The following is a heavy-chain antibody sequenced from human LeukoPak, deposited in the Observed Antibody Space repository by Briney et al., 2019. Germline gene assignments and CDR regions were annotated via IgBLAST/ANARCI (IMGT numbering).Heavy chain of an antibody. Sequence: SVKVSCKASGGTFSSYTISWVRQAPGQGLEWMGRIIPILGIANYAQKFQGRVTIAADKSTSTAYMELSSLRSEDTAVYYCARGDGDGYNYHYFDYWGQGTLVTVSS. J-gene: IGHJ4*02. D-gene: IGHD5-24*01. CDR2: IIPILGIA. CDR1: GGTFSSYT. CDR3: ARGDGDGYNYHYFDY. V-gene: IGHV1-69*02.